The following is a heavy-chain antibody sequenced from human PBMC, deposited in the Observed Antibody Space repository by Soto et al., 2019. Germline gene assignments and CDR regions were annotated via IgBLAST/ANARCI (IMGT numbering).Heavy chain of an antibody. CDR1: DFTLSTYW. V-gene: IGHV3-7*04. CDR3: ARGHYGMDV. Sequence: EVPLVESGGGLVQPGGSLRLSCAASDFTLSTYWMTWVRQAPGKGLEWVANINQDESEKYYVDSVKGRFTISRDNAKNSLYLHMSSLSAADTGVYYCARGHYGMDVWGQGTTVTVSS. CDR2: INQDESEK. J-gene: IGHJ6*02.